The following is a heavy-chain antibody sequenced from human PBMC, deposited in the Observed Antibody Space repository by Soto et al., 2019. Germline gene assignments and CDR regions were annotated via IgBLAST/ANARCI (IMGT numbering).Heavy chain of an antibody. V-gene: IGHV4-4*07. J-gene: IGHJ5*02. CDR1: GGSISSYY. Sequence: PSETLSLTCTVSGGSISSYYWSWIRQPAGKGLEWIGRIYTSGSTNYNPPLKSRVTMSVDTSKNQFSLKLSSVTAADTAVYYCARDIAVAGTSWFGPWGQGTMVTVSS. D-gene: IGHD6-19*01. CDR2: IYTSGST. CDR3: ARDIAVAGTSWFGP.